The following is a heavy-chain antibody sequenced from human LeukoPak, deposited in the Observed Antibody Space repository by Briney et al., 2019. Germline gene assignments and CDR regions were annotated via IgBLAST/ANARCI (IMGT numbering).Heavy chain of an antibody. Sequence: QSGGSLRLSCAASGFTFSSYWMSWVRQAPGKGLEWVANIKQEGSEKYYVDSVKGRFTISRDNAKNSLYLQMNSLRAEDTAVYHCARECGDTAMVTGFDYWGQGTLVTVSS. D-gene: IGHD5-18*01. V-gene: IGHV3-7*01. CDR2: IKQEGSEK. J-gene: IGHJ4*02. CDR3: ARECGDTAMVTGFDY. CDR1: GFTFSSYW.